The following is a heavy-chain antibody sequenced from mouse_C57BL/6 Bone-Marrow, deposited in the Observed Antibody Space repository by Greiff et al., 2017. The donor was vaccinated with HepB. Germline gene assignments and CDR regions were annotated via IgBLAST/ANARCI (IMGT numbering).Heavy chain of an antibody. V-gene: IGHV1-54*01. CDR2: INPGSGGT. CDR3: ARDTTVDYYAMDY. CDR1: GYAFTNYL. D-gene: IGHD1-1*01. Sequence: QVQLQQSGAELVRPGTSVEVSCKASGYAFTNYLIEWVKQRPGQGLEWIGVINPGSGGTNYNEKFKGKATLTADKSSSTAYMQLSSLTSEDSAVYFCARDTTVDYYAMDYWGQGTSVTVSS. J-gene: IGHJ4*01.